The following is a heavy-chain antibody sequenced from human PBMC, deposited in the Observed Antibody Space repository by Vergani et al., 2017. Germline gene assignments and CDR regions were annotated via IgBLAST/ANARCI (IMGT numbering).Heavy chain of an antibody. CDR1: GGTFSSYT. CDR2: IIPILGIA. Sequence: QVQLVQSGAEVKKPGSSVKVSCKASGGTFSSYTISWVRQAPGQGLEWMGRIIPILGIANYAQKFQGRVTITADKSTSTAYMELSSLRSEDTAVYYCARTGGGGDGYNLPFDYWGQGTLVTVSS. D-gene: IGHD5-24*01. J-gene: IGHJ4*02. V-gene: IGHV1-69*02. CDR3: ARTGGGGDGYNLPFDY.